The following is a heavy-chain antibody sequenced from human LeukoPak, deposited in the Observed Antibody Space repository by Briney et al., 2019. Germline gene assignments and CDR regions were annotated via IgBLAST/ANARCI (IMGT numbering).Heavy chain of an antibody. CDR3: AREIGPYPWRSWFDS. V-gene: IGHV4-59*01. CDR2: IYYSGST. J-gene: IGHJ5*01. Sequence: SETLSLTCSVSGGFISSYYWSWIRQPPGKGLEWIGYIYYSGSTNYNPSLKSRVTISVDTSKNQFSLKLRSVTAADTAVYYCAREIGPYPWRSWFDSWGQGTLVTVSS. CDR1: GGFISSYY.